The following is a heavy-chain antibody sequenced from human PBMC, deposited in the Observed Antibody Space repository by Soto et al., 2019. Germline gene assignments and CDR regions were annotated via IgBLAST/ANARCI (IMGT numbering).Heavy chain of an antibody. Sequence: QVQLVQSGAEVKKPGASVKVSCKASGYTFTGYYMHWVRQAPGQGLEWMGWINPNSGGTNYAQKLQGWVTLTRDTSISTDCMELSRLRSDATAVYYCSRDSLPFWGGSNMDGWFDPWGQGTLVTVSS. CDR3: SRDSLPFWGGSNMDGWFDP. V-gene: IGHV1-2*04. CDR2: INPNSGGT. J-gene: IGHJ5*02. CDR1: GYTFTGYY. D-gene: IGHD3-3*01.